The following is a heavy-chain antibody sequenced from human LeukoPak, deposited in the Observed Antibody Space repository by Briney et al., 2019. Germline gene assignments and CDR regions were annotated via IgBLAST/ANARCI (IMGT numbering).Heavy chain of an antibody. J-gene: IGHJ4*02. D-gene: IGHD5-24*01. CDR1: GYTFTGYY. CDR2: INPNSGGT. V-gene: IGHV1-2*02. Sequence: ASVKVSCKASGYTFTGYYMHWVRQAPGQGLEWMGWINPNSGGTNYAQKFQGRVTMTRDMSTSTVYMELSSLRSEDTAVYYCASWEGDGNFDYWGQGTLVTVSS. CDR3: ASWEGDGNFDY.